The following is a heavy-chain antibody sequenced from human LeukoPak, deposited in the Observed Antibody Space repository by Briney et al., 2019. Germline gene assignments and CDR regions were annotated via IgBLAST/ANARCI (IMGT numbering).Heavy chain of an antibody. CDR1: GCTFGSFA. Sequence: GGSLRLSCSASGCTFGSFAMHWVRQAPGKGLEYVSAITGNGVGTYYADSVKGRFTISRDNSKNTLYLQMSSLRTEDTAVYYCAKDSYSSSWYYFDYWGQGTLVTVSS. D-gene: IGHD6-13*01. V-gene: IGHV3-64D*06. CDR3: AKDSYSSSWYYFDY. CDR2: ITGNGVGT. J-gene: IGHJ4*02.